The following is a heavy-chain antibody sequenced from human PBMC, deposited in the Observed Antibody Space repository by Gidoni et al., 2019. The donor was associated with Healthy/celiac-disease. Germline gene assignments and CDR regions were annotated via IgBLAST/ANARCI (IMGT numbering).Heavy chain of an antibody. CDR1: GFTFSSYS. CDR3: ARDGGYGVYYFDY. J-gene: IGHJ4*02. Sequence: EVQLVESGGGLVKPGGSLRLSCAASGFTFSSYSMNWVRQAPGKGLEWVSSISSSSSYIYYADSVKGRFTISRDNAKNSLYLQMNSLRAEDTAVYYCARDGGYGVYYFDYWGQGTLVTVSS. CDR2: ISSSSSYI. V-gene: IGHV3-21*01. D-gene: IGHD4-17*01.